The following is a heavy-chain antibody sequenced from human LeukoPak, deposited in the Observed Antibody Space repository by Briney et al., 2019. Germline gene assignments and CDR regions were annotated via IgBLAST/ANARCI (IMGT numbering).Heavy chain of an antibody. CDR3: AGVKVSSGWYGYYGMDV. Sequence: GGSLRLSCAASGFTFSSYSMNWVRQAPGKGLEWVSSISSSSSYIYYADSVKGRFTISRDNAKNSLYLQMNSLRAEDTAVYYCAGVKVSSGWYGYYGMDVWGQGTTVTVSS. CDR1: GFTFSSYS. J-gene: IGHJ6*02. CDR2: ISSSSSYI. D-gene: IGHD6-19*01. V-gene: IGHV3-21*01.